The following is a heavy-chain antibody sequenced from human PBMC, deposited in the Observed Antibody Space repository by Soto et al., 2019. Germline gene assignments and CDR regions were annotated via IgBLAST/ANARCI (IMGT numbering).Heavy chain of an antibody. J-gene: IGHJ5*02. CDR3: ARVDYGDYVGWFDP. D-gene: IGHD4-17*01. V-gene: IGHV4-30-4*01. Sequence: SETLSLTCTVSGGSISSGDYYWSWIRQPPGKGLEWIGYIYYSGSTYYNPSLKSRVTISVDRSKNQFSLKLSSVTAADTAVYYCARVDYGDYVGWFDPWGQGTLVTVSS. CDR2: IYYSGST. CDR1: GGSISSGDYY.